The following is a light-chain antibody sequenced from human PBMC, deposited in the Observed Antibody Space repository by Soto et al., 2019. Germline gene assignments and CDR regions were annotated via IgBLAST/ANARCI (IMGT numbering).Light chain of an antibody. J-gene: IGLJ2*01. CDR3: QTWGTDIVV. CDR2: LYSDGSH. Sequence: QAVVTQSPSASASLGASVKLTCTLSSGHSSYAIAWHQQQPEKGPRYLMKLYSDGSHIRGDGIPDRFSGSSSGAERYLTISSLQSEDEADYYCQTWGTDIVVFGGGTKLTVL. CDR1: SGHSSYA. V-gene: IGLV4-69*01.